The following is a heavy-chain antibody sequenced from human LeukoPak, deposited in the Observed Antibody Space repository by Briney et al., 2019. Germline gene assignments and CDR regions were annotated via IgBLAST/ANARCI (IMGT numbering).Heavy chain of an antibody. V-gene: IGHV4-4*02. CDR2: INHSGST. D-gene: IGHD6-13*01. CDR3: ARVRAYLWQLVLPYGFDP. CDR1: GGSISSRNW. Sequence: SETLSLTCAVSGGSISSRNWWSWVRQPPGKGLEWIGEINHSGSTNYNPSLKSRVTISVDTSKNQFSLKLSSVTAADTAVYYCARVRAYLWQLVLPYGFDPWGQGTLVTVSS. J-gene: IGHJ5*02.